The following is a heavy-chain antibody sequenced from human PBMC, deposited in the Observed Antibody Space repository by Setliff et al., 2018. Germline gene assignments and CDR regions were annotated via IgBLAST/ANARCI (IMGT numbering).Heavy chain of an antibody. D-gene: IGHD3-10*01. J-gene: IGHJ3*02. V-gene: IGHV4-39*01. CDR3: TRLPRGRAAFQI. Sequence: SETLSLTCTVSGGSISTSSHHWVWIRQSPGKGLEWIGTIYSSGTTYYNLSLKSRVTISLDTSKSQFSLNLGSVTAADTAVYYCTRLPRGRAAFQIWGQGTRVTAS. CDR2: IYSSGTT. CDR1: GGSISTSSHH.